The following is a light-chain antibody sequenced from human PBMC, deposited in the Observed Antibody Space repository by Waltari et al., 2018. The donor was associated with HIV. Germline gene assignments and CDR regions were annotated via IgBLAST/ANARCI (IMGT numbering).Light chain of an antibody. J-gene: IGKJ1*01. Sequence: DIVMTQSPDSLAVSLGERATINCKSSQSVLYSSKHKSYLAWYQLKPGQPPKLLIYWASTRESGVPDRFSGSGSGTDFTRTNSSLQAEDVAVYYCQEYYSCPSTFGQGTNVEIK. V-gene: IGKV4-1*01. CDR1: QSVLYSSKHKSY. CDR2: WAS. CDR3: QEYYSCPST.